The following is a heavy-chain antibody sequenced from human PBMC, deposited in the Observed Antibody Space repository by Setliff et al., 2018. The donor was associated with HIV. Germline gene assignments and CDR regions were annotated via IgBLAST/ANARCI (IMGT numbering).Heavy chain of an antibody. CDR1: GFSLNTPGMR. CDR2: IDWDDNK. J-gene: IGHJ4*02. V-gene: IGHV2-70*04. CDR3: ARMRYFDWIMIDY. D-gene: IGHD3-9*01. Sequence: SGPTLVNPTQTLTLTCTFSGFSLNTPGMRVSWIRQPPGKALEWLARIDWDDNKFYSTSLKTRLTISKDTSKNQVVLTMTNMDPVDTATYYCARMRYFDWIMIDYWGQGTLVTSPQ.